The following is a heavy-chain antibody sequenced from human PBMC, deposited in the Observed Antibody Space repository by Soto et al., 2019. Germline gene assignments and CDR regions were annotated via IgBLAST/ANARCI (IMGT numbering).Heavy chain of an antibody. V-gene: IGHV3-21*01. CDR1: GFTFSSFT. J-gene: IGHJ4*02. CDR3: ARVDRRGVALAGMGIDS. D-gene: IGHD6-19*01. Sequence: GGSLRFSCSASGFTFSSFTMTWVRQAPGKGLEWVSSISTDNSYIYYADSVMGRFTISRDNAMNSVYLQMNTLRADDTAVYYCARVDRRGVALAGMGIDSWGQGTLVTVSS. CDR2: ISTDNSYI.